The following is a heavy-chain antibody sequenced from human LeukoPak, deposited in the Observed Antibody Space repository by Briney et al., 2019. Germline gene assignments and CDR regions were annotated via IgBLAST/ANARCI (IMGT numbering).Heavy chain of an antibody. V-gene: IGHV4-59*08. D-gene: IGHD5-18*01. Sequence: ASETLSLTCTVSGGSISSYYWSWIRQPPGKGLEWIGYIYYSGSTNYNPSLKSRVTISVDTSKNQFSLKLSSVTAADTAVYYCASSPRYSYGYWFDPWGQGTLVTVSS. CDR3: ASSPRYSYGYWFDP. J-gene: IGHJ5*02. CDR1: GGSISSYY. CDR2: IYYSGST.